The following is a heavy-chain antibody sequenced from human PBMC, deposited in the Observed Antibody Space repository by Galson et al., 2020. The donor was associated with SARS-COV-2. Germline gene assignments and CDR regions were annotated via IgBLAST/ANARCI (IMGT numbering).Heavy chain of an antibody. CDR3: ARGPARLDS. Sequence: SETLSLTCTVSSGSMRTYYWSWIRQSPAKGLQWIGYISDTGSTNYNPSLKSRVTMSVDTSKNQISLNLDSVTAADTAVYFCARGPARLDSWGQGILVTISS. D-gene: IGHD2-2*01. J-gene: IGHJ4*02. CDR1: SGSMRTYY. V-gene: IGHV4-59*13. CDR2: ISDTGST.